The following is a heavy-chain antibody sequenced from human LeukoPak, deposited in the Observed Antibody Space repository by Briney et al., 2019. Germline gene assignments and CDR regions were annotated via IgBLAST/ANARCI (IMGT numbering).Heavy chain of an antibody. J-gene: IGHJ4*02. CDR2: IIPIFGTA. V-gene: IGHV1-69*05. CDR3: ARGDSSGYYYPDY. Sequence: SVKVSCKASGGPFSSCAISWVRQAPGQGLEWMGGIIPIFGTANYAQKFQGRVTITTDESTSTAYMELSSLRSEDTAVYYCARGDSSGYYYPDYWGQGTLVTVSS. D-gene: IGHD3-22*01. CDR1: GGPFSSCA.